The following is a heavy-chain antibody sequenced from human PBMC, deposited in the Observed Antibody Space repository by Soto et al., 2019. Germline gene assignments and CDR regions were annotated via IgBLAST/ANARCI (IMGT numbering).Heavy chain of an antibody. CDR2: MNPNSDNT. J-gene: IGHJ3*02. V-gene: IGHV1-8*01. Sequence: GASVKVSCKASGYTFTSYDINWVRQATGQGLEWMGWMNPNSDNTGYAQKFQGRVTMTRNTSISTAYMELSSLRSEDTAVYYCATSSSWYGDAFDIWGQRTMVTVSS. D-gene: IGHD6-13*01. CDR1: GYTFTSYD. CDR3: ATSSSWYGDAFDI.